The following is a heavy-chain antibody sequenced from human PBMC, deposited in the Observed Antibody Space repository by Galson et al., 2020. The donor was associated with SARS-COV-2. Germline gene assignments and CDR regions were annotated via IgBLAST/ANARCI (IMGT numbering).Heavy chain of an antibody. CDR3: ARGRRDYYYDSSGYYRGDYYGMDV. J-gene: IGHJ6*02. CDR2: IYSGGST. D-gene: IGHD3-22*01. CDR1: GFTVSRNY. V-gene: IGHV3-66*01. Sequence: TGGSLRLSCAASGFTVSRNYMSWVRQAPGKGLEWVSVIYSGGSTYYADSVKGRFTISRDNSKNTLYFQMNSLRAEDTAVYYCARGRRDYYYDSSGYYRGDYYGMDVWGQGTTVTVSS.